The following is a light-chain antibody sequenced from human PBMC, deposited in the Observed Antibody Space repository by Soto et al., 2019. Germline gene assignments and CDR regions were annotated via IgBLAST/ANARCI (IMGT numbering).Light chain of an antibody. CDR1: QSVSSN. Sequence: EIVMTQSPATLSVSPGERATLSCRASQSVSSNLAWYQQKPGQAPRLLIYGASTRATGIPARFSGSGSGTEVTLTISSRQSEDVAVYYCQQYNNWPRTFGQGTKVEIK. CDR2: GAS. CDR3: QQYNNWPRT. J-gene: IGKJ1*01. V-gene: IGKV3-15*01.